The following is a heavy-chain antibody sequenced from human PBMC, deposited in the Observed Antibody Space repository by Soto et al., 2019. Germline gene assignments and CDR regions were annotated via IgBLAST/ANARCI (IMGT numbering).Heavy chain of an antibody. J-gene: IGHJ3*02. D-gene: IGHD4-17*01. CDR3: ARVLVYGNDAFDI. CDR1: GYTFTSYD. Sequence: ASVKVSCKASGYTFTSYDINWVRQATGQGLEWMGWMNPNSGNTGYAQKFQGRVTMTRNTSISTAYMELSSLRSEDTAVYYCARVLVYGNDAFDIWGQRTMVTVSS. CDR2: MNPNSGNT. V-gene: IGHV1-8*01.